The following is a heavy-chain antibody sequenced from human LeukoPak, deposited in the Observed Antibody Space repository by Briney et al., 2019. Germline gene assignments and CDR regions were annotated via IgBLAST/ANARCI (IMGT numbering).Heavy chain of an antibody. CDR1: GDSLSYYY. Sequence: PSETLSLTCTVSGDSLSYYYWSWIRQPPGKGLEWVGYIYYSGSTNYNPSLKSRVTISVDTSKDQFSLKLSSVTAADTALYFCAGGSLYSSSWFTPLDYGGQGTLVTVSS. CDR3: AGGSLYSSSWFTPLDY. CDR2: IYYSGST. J-gene: IGHJ4*02. V-gene: IGHV4-59*01. D-gene: IGHD6-13*01.